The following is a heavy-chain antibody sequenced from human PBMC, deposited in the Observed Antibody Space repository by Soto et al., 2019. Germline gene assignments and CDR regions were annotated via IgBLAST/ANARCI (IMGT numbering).Heavy chain of an antibody. CDR2: ISAYNGNR. Sequence: QVQLLQSVAEVKKPGASVKVSCKASGYTFTHYGITWLRQAPGQGPEWMGWISAYNGNRDYAQNLQDRVTMTTDTSTSTAYMELRSLRSDDTAVYYCARPQNDILTDSYTNFFDSWGQGTLVTVSS. CDR3: ARPQNDILTDSYTNFFDS. D-gene: IGHD3-9*01. J-gene: IGHJ5*01. CDR1: GYTFTHYG. V-gene: IGHV1-18*01.